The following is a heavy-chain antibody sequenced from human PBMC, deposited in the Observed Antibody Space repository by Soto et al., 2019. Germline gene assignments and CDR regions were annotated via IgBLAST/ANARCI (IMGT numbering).Heavy chain of an antibody. Sequence: PSETLSLTCAVYGGSFSGYYWSWIRQPPGKGLEWIGEINHSGSTNYNPSLKSRVTITVDTSKNQYYLKLSSVTAADTAVYYCARDSSGLLWFGESSGQGTLVTVSS. CDR2: INHSGST. J-gene: IGHJ5*02. CDR1: GGSFSGYY. V-gene: IGHV4-34*01. CDR3: ARDSSGLLWFGES. D-gene: IGHD3-10*01.